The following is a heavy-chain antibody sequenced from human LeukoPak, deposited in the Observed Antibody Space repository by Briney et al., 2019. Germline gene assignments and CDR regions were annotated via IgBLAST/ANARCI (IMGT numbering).Heavy chain of an antibody. D-gene: IGHD2-21*02. Sequence: PSETLSLTCTVSGGSTTGYYWAWIRQPPGKRLEWIGYVHSSGGTKYNPSLKSRVTVSIDMSKNQFSLNLRSVTAADTAAYYCAKLANCGDDCYDRPHWFDPWGQGRLVTVSS. CDR2: VHSSGGT. V-gene: IGHV4-59*08. CDR3: AKLANCGDDCYDRPHWFDP. CDR1: GGSTTGYY. J-gene: IGHJ5*02.